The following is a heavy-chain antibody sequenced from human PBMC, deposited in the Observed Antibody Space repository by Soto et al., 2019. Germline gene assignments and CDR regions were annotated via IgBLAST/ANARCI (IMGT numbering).Heavy chain of an antibody. Sequence: EVQLVESGGGLVKPGGSLRLSCAASGFTFSSYSMNWVRQAPGKGLEWVSPISSSSSYIYYADSVKGRFTISRDNAKNALYLQMNGLRAEDTAVYYCARGYCSGGSCYLGGDAFDIWGQGTMVTVSS. J-gene: IGHJ3*02. D-gene: IGHD2-15*01. CDR3: ARGYCSGGSCYLGGDAFDI. CDR2: ISSSSSYI. V-gene: IGHV3-21*01. CDR1: GFTFSSYS.